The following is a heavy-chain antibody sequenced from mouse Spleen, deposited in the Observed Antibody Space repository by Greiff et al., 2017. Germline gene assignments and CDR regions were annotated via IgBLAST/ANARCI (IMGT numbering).Heavy chain of an antibody. V-gene: IGHV5-9*04. D-gene: IGHD1-1*01. Sequence: EVKLVESGGGLVKLGGSLKLSCAASGFTFSSYAMSWVRQTPEKRLEWVATISSGGGNTYYPDSVKGRFTISRDNAKNTLYLQMSSLKSEDTAMYYCATLYYYGSRYFDVWGAGTTVTVSS. CDR1: GFTFSSYA. J-gene: IGHJ1*01. CDR2: ISSGGGNT. CDR3: ATLYYYGSRYFDV.